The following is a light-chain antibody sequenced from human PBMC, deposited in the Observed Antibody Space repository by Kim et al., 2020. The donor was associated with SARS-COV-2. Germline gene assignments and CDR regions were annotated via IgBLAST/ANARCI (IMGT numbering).Light chain of an antibody. CDR3: QQYEDWPLT. CDR1: QSVFGK. Sequence: ETVLTQSPVTLSVSPGESATLSCRASQSVFGKLAWYQQKVVQAPRLLLYGASTRATGIPARFSGSGSGTEFTLTINSLQSEDSAVYYCQQYEDWPLTFGQGTKVDIK. V-gene: IGKV3-15*01. J-gene: IGKJ1*01. CDR2: GAS.